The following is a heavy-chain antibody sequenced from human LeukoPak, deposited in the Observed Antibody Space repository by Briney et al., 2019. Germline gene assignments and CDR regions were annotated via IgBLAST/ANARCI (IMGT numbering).Heavy chain of an antibody. CDR1: GFTFSQTW. D-gene: IGHD3-10*01. CDR3: ARDHYYNQDY. J-gene: IGHJ4*02. CDR2: IKNDATP. Sequence: GGSLRLSCAASGFTFSQTWMHWVRQAPGKGLVWVAVIKNDATPTYAASAKGRFTISRDNAKNTVYLQMNSLTLEDTAVYYCARDHYYNQDYWGQGTLVTVSS. V-gene: IGHV3-74*01.